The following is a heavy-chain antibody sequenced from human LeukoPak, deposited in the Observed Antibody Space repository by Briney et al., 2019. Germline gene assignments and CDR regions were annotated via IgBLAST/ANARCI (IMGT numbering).Heavy chain of an antibody. CDR1: GFTFSNAW. Sequence: GGSLRLSCAASGFTFSNAWMSWVRQAPGKGLEWVGRIKSKTDGGTTDYAAPVKGRFTISRDDSKNTLYLQMNSLKTEDTAVYYCQGIADTAMVTDYWGQGTLVTVSS. V-gene: IGHV3-15*01. CDR2: IKSKTDGGTT. J-gene: IGHJ4*02. CDR3: QGIADTAMVTDY. D-gene: IGHD5-18*01.